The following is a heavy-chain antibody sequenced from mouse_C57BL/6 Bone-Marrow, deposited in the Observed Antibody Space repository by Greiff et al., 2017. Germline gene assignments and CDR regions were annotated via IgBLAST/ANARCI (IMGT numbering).Heavy chain of an antibody. D-gene: IGHD1-1*01. CDR1: GFNIKDDY. CDR3: TTPITTVVEDY. V-gene: IGHV14-4*01. Sequence: EVKLMESGAELVRPGASVKLSCTASGFNIKDDYMHWVKQRPEQGLEWIGWIDPENGDTEYASKFQGKATITADTSSNTAYLQLSSLTSEDTAVYYCTTPITTVVEDYWGQGTSVTVSS. J-gene: IGHJ4*01. CDR2: IDPENGDT.